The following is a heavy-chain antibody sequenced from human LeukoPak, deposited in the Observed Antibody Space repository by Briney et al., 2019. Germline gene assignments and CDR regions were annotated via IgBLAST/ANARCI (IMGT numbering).Heavy chain of an antibody. D-gene: IGHD1-7*01. Sequence: GGSLRLSCVASGFTFSSYSMNWVREAPGKGLEWVSCISSSSSYIYYADSVKGRFTISRDNAKNSLYLQMNSLRAEDTAVYYCARAHNWKYGSFDFWGQGTLVTVSS. CDR2: ISSSSSYI. V-gene: IGHV3-21*01. J-gene: IGHJ4*02. CDR3: ARAHNWKYGSFDF. CDR1: GFTFSSYS.